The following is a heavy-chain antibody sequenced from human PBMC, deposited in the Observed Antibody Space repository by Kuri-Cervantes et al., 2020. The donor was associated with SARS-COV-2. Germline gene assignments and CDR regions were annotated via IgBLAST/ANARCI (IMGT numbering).Heavy chain of an antibody. V-gene: IGHV4-39*01. CDR1: GGSISSSSYY. J-gene: IGHJ4*02. CDR2: IYYSGST. Sequence: GSLRLSCTVSGGSISSSSYYWGWIRQPPGKGLEWIGSIYYSGSTYYNPSLKSRVTISVDTSKNQFSLKLSSVTAADTAVYYCARAHYDFWSGYYDLPFDYWGQGTLVTVS. D-gene: IGHD3-3*01. CDR3: ARAHYDFWSGYYDLPFDY.